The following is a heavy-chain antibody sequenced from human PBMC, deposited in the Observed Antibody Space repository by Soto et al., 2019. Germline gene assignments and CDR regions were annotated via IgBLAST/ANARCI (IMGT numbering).Heavy chain of an antibody. D-gene: IGHD3-9*01. CDR1: GYTFTSYG. CDR2: ISAYNGNT. V-gene: IGHV1-18*01. Sequence: QVQLVQSGAEVKKPGASVKVSCKASGYTFTSYGISWVRQAPGQGLEWMGWISAYNGNTNYAQKHQGRVTMTTDTSTSTAYMELRSLRSDDTAVYYCARGGNLRYFDWLLYNWFDPWGQGTLVTVSS. J-gene: IGHJ5*02. CDR3: ARGGNLRYFDWLLYNWFDP.